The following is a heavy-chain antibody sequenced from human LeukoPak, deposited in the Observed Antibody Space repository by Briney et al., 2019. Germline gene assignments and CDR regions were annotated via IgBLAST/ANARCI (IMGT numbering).Heavy chain of an antibody. CDR2: INPNSGGT. V-gene: IGHV1-2*02. J-gene: IGHJ3*02. CDR3: ARDSGSYFHDAFDI. D-gene: IGHD1-26*01. CDR1: GYTFTGYY. Sequence: GASVKVSCKASGYTFTGYYMHWVRQAPGQGLEYMGWINPNSGGTNYAQKFQGRVTMTGDTSVSTAYMELSRLKSDDTAVYYCARDSGSYFHDAFDIWGQGTMVTVSS.